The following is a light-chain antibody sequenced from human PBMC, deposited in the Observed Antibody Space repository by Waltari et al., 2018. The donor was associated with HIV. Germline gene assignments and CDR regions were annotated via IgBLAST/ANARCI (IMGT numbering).Light chain of an antibody. CDR2: DNR. Sequence: QSVLTQPPSVSGAPGQRVTISCTGSRSNIGAGYDVHWYQQLPGTAPKLPNHDNRQRPAGVPARFSGSKSGTSASLAITGLQTEDEAEYYCQSYDSSLSGHVLFGGGTILTVL. CDR3: QSYDSSLSGHVL. J-gene: IGLJ2*01. CDR1: RSNIGAGYD. V-gene: IGLV1-40*01.